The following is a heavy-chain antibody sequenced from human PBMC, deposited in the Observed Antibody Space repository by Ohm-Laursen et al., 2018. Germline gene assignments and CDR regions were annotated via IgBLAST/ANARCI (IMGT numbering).Heavy chain of an antibody. V-gene: IGHV1-2*02. CDR1: GYTFTGYY. Sequence: GASVKVSCKASGYTFTGYYMHWVRQAPGQGLAWMGWINPNSGGTNYAQKFQGRITMTRDTSISTACMELSRLRSDDTAVYYCSRAKMIPVGLDYWGQGTLVTVSS. CDR2: INPNSGGT. CDR3: SRAKMIPVGLDY. D-gene: IGHD3-16*01. J-gene: IGHJ4*02.